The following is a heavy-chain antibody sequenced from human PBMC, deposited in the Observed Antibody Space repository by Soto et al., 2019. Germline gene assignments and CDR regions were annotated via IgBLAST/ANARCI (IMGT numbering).Heavy chain of an antibody. D-gene: IGHD3-10*01. J-gene: IGHJ5*02. CDR1: GGSISSSSYY. CDR2: IYYSGST. V-gene: IGHV4-39*01. CDR3: ARMRQPMVRGVIIKGNWFDP. Sequence: SETLSLTCTVSGGSISSSSYYWGWIRQPPGKGLEWIGSIYYSGSTYYNPSLKSRVTISVDTSKNQFSLKLSSVTAADTAVYYCARMRQPMVRGVIIKGNWFDPWVQGTLVTVSS.